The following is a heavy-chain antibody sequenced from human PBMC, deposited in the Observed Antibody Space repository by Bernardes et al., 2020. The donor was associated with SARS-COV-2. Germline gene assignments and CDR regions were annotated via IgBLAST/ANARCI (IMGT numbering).Heavy chain of an antibody. V-gene: IGHV1-2*02. CDR2: INPNSGGT. D-gene: IGHD1-26*01. Sequence: ASVKVSCKASGYTFTGYYMHWVRQAPGQGLEWMGWINPNSGGTNYAQKFQVRVTMTRDTSISTAYMELSRLRSDDTTVYYCARDLVGATQDAFDIWCQGTMVTVSS. CDR3: ARDLVGATQDAFDI. CDR1: GYTFTGYY. J-gene: IGHJ3*02.